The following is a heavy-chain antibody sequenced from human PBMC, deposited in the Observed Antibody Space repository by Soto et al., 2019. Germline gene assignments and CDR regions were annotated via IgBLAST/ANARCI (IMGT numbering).Heavy chain of an antibody. CDR3: AKDVDSALVWWRALPDY. CDR2: ISDDGSNK. Sequence: QVQLVESGGGVVQPGRSLRLSCAASGFTFSSYGMHWVRQAPGKGLEWVAVISDDGSNKYYADSVKGRFTISRDNSKNTLNLQMTSLGAEDTAVYYCAKDVDSALVWWRALPDYWGQGTLVTVSS. J-gene: IGHJ4*02. V-gene: IGHV3-30*18. CDR1: GFTFSSYG. D-gene: IGHD5-18*01.